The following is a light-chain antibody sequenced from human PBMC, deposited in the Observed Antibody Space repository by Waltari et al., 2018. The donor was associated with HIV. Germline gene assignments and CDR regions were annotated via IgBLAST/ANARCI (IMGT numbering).Light chain of an antibody. CDR1: HSDVGGYNY. Sequence: QSALTQPRSVSGSPGQSVTISCIGTHSDVGGYNYVSWYRQHPGEAPKLIIYDVTKRPSGAPDRFSGAKSVNTASLTVSGLQADDEAEYYCCSYAGSYTWLFGGGTKLTVL. CDR3: CSYAGSYTWL. J-gene: IGLJ2*01. V-gene: IGLV2-11*01. CDR2: DVT.